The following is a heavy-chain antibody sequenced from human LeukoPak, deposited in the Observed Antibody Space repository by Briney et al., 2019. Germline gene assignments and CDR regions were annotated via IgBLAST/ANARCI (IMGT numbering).Heavy chain of an antibody. V-gene: IGHV3-7*01. J-gene: IGHJ4*02. Sequence: GGSLRLSCAASGFIFTNYFMRWVRQAPGKGLEWVASIKHDGSEKYYVDSVRGRFTISRDNTMNSLYLQMSSLRAEDTAVYYCATDRGWRTSGYYLYYFEYWGQGTLVTFSS. D-gene: IGHD3-3*01. CDR2: IKHDGSEK. CDR1: GFIFTNYF. CDR3: ATDRGWRTSGYYLYYFEY.